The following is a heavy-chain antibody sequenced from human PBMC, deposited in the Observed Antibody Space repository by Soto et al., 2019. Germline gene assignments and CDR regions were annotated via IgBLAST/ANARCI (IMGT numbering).Heavy chain of an antibody. CDR2: IYHSGST. J-gene: IGHJ4*02. D-gene: IGHD2-15*01. CDR1: GGSISSGGYS. V-gene: IGHV4-30-2*01. Sequence: QLQLQESGSGLVKPSQTLSLTCAVSGGSISSGGYSWSWIRQPPGKGLEWIGYIYHSGSTYYNPSLKSRVTISVDRSKNQFSLKLSSVTAADTAVYYCARSGGNPGFWANNFDYWGQGTLVTVSS. CDR3: ARSGGNPGFWANNFDY.